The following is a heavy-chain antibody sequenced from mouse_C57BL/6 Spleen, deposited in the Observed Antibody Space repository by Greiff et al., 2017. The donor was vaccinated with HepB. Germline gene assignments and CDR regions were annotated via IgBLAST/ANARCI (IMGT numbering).Heavy chain of an antibody. V-gene: IGHV1-19*01. CDR1: GYTFTDYY. CDR3: ARGGDLLLRSNFDY. Sequence: EVQLQQSGPVLVKPGASVKMSCKASGYTFTDYYMNWVKQSHGKSLEWIGVINPYNGGTSYNQKFKGKATLTVDKSSSTAYMELNSLTSEDSAVYYCARGGDLLLRSNFDYWGQGTTLTVSS. D-gene: IGHD1-1*01. CDR2: INPYNGGT. J-gene: IGHJ2*01.